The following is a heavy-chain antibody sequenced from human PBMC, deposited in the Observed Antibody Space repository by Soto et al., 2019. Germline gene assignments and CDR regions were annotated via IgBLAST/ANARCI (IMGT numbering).Heavy chain of an antibody. J-gene: IGHJ5*02. CDR2: IYYSGGT. CDR3: ARASTGELWVYANWFDP. CDR1: GGSISSGDYY. D-gene: IGHD3-16*01. Sequence: QVQLQESGPGLVKPSQTLSLTCTVSGGSISSGDYYWSWIHQPPGKGLEWIGFIYYSGGTYYKPSLKSRVTISVDTSKNKFSLNLSSVTAADTAVYYCARASTGELWVYANWFDPWGPGTLVTVSS. V-gene: IGHV4-30-4*01.